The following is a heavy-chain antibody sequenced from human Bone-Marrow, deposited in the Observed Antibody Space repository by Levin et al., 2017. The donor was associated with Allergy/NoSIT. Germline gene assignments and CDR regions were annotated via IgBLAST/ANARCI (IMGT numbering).Heavy chain of an antibody. CDR3: ARVLQYYYYYMDV. D-gene: IGHD5-24*01. Sequence: ASETLSLTCTVSGVSITSGNYYWSWIRQPAGKGLEWIGHIYTSGNTNYNPSLKSRVTISVDTSKNQFSLKLRSVTAADTAVYYCARVLQYYYYYMDVWGKGTTVTVSS. V-gene: IGHV4-61*09. CDR1: GVSITSGNYY. J-gene: IGHJ6*03. CDR2: IYTSGNT.